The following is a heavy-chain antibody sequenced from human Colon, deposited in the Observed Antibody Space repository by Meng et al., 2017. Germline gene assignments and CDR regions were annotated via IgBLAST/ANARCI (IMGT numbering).Heavy chain of an antibody. CDR2: NSYDGSEK. CDR3: ARDLAYCSGGRCYSHTGIDY. Sequence: GESLKISCTASGFTFSDYAMEWVRQAPGKGLEWVGRNSYDGSEKYDGDSTKGRITISRDNSKNTLYLEMNSLRVEDTAVYYCARDLAYCSGGRCYSHTGIDYWGQGTLVTVSS. CDR1: GFTFSDYA. D-gene: IGHD2-15*01. V-gene: IGHV3-30*01. J-gene: IGHJ4*02.